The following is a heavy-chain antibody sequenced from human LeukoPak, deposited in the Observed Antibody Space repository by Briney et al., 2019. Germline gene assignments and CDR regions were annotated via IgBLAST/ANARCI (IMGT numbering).Heavy chain of an antibody. CDR3: ARGRPFDI. J-gene: IGHJ3*02. Sequence: PSQTLSLTCTVSGGSISSGSYYWSWIRPPAGKGLEWIGRIYTSGSPNYDPSLKSRITISVDTPKNQFSLKLSSVTAADTAVYYCARGRPFDIWGQGTMVTVSS. CDR1: GGSISSGSYY. CDR2: IYTSGSP. V-gene: IGHV4-61*02.